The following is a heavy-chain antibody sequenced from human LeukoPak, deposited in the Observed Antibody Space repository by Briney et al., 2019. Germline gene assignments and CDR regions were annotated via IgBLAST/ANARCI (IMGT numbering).Heavy chain of an antibody. Sequence: GGSLRLSCAASGFTFSSYSMNWVRQAPGKGLEWVSSISSSSYIYYADSVKGRFTISRDNAKNSLYLQMNSLRAEDTAVYYCARDGGPTVTTSGMDVWGQGTTVTVSS. CDR2: ISSSSYI. J-gene: IGHJ6*02. D-gene: IGHD4-17*01. CDR1: GFTFSSYS. CDR3: ARDGGPTVTTSGMDV. V-gene: IGHV3-21*01.